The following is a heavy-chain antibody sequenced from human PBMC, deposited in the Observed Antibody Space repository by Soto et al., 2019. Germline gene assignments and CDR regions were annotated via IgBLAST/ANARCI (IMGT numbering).Heavy chain of an antibody. CDR3: TRDQDIVVVPAITAYYYYGMDV. D-gene: IGHD2-2*01. CDR2: IRSKAYGGTT. Sequence: PGGSLRLSCTASGFTFGDYAMSWVRQAPGKGLEWVGFIRSKAYGGTTEYAASVKGRFTISRDDSKSIAYLQMNSLKTEDTAVYYCTRDQDIVVVPAITAYYYYGMDVWGQGTTVTVSS. CDR1: GFTFGDYA. V-gene: IGHV3-49*04. J-gene: IGHJ6*02.